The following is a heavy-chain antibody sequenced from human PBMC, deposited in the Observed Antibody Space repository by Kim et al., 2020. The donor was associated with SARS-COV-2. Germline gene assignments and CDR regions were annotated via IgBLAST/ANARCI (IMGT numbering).Heavy chain of an antibody. V-gene: IGHV4-59*13. CDR3: ARDPSRDARRYNWFDP. J-gene: IGHJ5*02. CDR1: GGSISSYY. Sequence: SETLSLTCTVSGGSISSYYWSWIRQPPGKGLEWIGYIYYSGSTNYNPSLKSRVTISVDTSKNQFSLKLSSVTAADTAVYYCARDPSRDARRYNWFDPWGQGTLVTVSS. CDR2: IYYSGST.